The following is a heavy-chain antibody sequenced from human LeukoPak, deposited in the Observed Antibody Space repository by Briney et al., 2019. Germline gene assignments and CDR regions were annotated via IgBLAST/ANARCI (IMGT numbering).Heavy chain of an antibody. CDR3: AKDIYRYGPGQRTGAFEI. J-gene: IGHJ3*02. CDR2: ISWNRGSI. D-gene: IGHD5-18*01. Sequence: GGSLRLSCAASGFTFDGYAMHWVRQAPGKGLEWVSGISWNRGSIGYADSVKRRFTISGDNAKNSLYLQMSSLRAEDMALYYCAKDIYRYGPGQRTGAFEIWGQRTMDSVSS. CDR1: GFTFDGYA. V-gene: IGHV3-9*03.